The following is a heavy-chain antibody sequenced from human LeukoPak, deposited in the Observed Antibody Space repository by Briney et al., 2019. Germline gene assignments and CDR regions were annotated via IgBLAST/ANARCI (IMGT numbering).Heavy chain of an antibody. D-gene: IGHD2-2*01. J-gene: IGHJ4*02. V-gene: IGHV3-48*01. CDR2: ISSSSTI. Sequence: GGSLRLSCAASGFTFSSYSMNWVRQAPGKGLEWVSYISSSSTIYYADSVKGRFTISRDNAKNSLYLQMNSLRAEDTAVYYCAKESLRVVPSATFDYWGQGTLVTVSS. CDR3: AKESLRVVPSATFDY. CDR1: GFTFSSYS.